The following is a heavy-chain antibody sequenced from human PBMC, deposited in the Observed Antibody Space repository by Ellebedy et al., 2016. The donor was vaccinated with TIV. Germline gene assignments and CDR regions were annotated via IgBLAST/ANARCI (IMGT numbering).Heavy chain of an antibody. D-gene: IGHD1-26*01. CDR1: GDSISNYY. V-gene: IGHV4-59*08. J-gene: IGHJ4*02. Sequence: SETLSLXXTISGDSISNYYWNWIRQPPGKGLEWIGDIYYSGTTNYNPSLKSRVTLSADTSKNQFSLKMSSVTAADTAVYYCAGRVGARPPHFWGQGTLVTVSS. CDR2: IYYSGTT. CDR3: AGRVGARPPHF.